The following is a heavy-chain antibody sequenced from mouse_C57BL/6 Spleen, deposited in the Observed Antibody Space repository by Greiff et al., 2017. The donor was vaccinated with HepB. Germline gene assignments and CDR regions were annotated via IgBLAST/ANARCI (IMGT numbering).Heavy chain of an antibody. Sequence: VQLQQSGPELVKPGASVKISCKASGYTFTDYYMNWVKQSHGKSLEWIGDINPNNGGTSYNQKFKGKATLTVDKSSSTAYMELRSLTSEDSAVYYCARKGGTLYYFDYWGQGTTLTVSS. CDR1: GYTFTDYY. CDR2: INPNNGGT. J-gene: IGHJ2*01. CDR3: ARKGGTLYYFDY. D-gene: IGHD3-3*01. V-gene: IGHV1-26*01.